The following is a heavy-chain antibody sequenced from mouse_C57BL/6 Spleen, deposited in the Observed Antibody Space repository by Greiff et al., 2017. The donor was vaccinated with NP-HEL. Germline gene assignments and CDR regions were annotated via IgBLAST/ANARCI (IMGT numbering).Heavy chain of an antibody. CDR3: ARGGRDAMDY. CDR2: ISSGSSTI. D-gene: IGHD3-3*01. V-gene: IGHV5-17*01. J-gene: IGHJ4*01. CDR1: GFTFSDYG. Sequence: EVQLVESGGGLVKPGGSLKLSCAASGFTFSDYGMHWVRQAPEKGLEWVAYISSGSSTIYYADTVKGRFTIARDNAKNTLFLQMTSLRSEDTAMYYCARGGRDAMDYWGQGTSVTVSS.